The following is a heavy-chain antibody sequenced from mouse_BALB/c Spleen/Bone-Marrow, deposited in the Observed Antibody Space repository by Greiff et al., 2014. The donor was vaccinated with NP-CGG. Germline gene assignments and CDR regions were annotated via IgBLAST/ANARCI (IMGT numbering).Heavy chain of an antibody. D-gene: IGHD1-2*01. J-gene: IGHJ4*01. CDR3: ARITTATGAMDY. V-gene: IGHV2-9*02. CDR1: GFSLTSYG. CDR2: IWAGGST. Sequence: QVQLKDSGPGLVAPSQSLSITCTVSGFSLTSYGVHWVRQPPGKGLEWLGVIWAGGSTNYNLALMSRLSISKDNSKSQVFLKMNSLQTDDTAIYYCARITTATGAMDYWGQGTSLTVSS.